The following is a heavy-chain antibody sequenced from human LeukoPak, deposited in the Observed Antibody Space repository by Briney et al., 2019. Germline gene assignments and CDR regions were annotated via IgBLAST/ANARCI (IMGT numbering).Heavy chain of an antibody. D-gene: IGHD3-10*01. CDR2: IYHSGST. J-gene: IGHJ5*02. V-gene: IGHV4-38-2*02. Sequence: KASETLSLTCTVSGYSISSGYYWGWIRQPPGQGLEWIGSIYHSGSTYYNPSLESRVTISVDTSKNQFSLKLSSVTAADTAVYYCMVRGVIIGGTVDPWGQGTLVTVSS. CDR3: MVRGVIIGGTVDP. CDR1: GYSISSGYY.